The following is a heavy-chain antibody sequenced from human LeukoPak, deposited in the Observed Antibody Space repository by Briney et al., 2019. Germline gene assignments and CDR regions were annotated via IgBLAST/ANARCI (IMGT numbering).Heavy chain of an antibody. CDR2: ISAYNGNT. CDR1: GYTFTSYY. Sequence: ASVKVSCKASGYTFTSYYMHWVRQAPGQGLEWMGWISAYNGNTNYAQKLQGRVTMTTDTSTSTAYMELRSLRSDDTAVYYCARVGALVPFDIWGQGTMVTVSS. J-gene: IGHJ3*02. CDR3: ARVGALVPFDI. D-gene: IGHD3-16*01. V-gene: IGHV1-18*04.